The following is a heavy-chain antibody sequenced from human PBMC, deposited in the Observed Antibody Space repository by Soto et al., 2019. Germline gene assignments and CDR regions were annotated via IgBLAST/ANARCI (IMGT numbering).Heavy chain of an antibody. CDR1: GYSFTSYW. CDR3: ARHRTPTVKFFQYYYYGMDV. Sequence: PGESLKISCKGSGYSFTSYWISWVRQMPGKGLEWMGRIDPSDSYTNYSPSFQGHVTISADKSISTAYLQWSSLKASDTAMYYCARHRTPTVKFFQYYYYGMDVWGQGTTVTVSS. CDR2: IDPSDSYT. J-gene: IGHJ6*02. V-gene: IGHV5-10-1*01. D-gene: IGHD4-4*01.